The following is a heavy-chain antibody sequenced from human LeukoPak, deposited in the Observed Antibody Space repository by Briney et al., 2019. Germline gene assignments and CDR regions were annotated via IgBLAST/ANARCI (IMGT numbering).Heavy chain of an antibody. V-gene: IGHV3-21*01. D-gene: IGHD6-13*01. CDR2: ISSSSSYI. J-gene: IGHJ4*02. CDR3: ARALGSSLDY. CDR1: GFTFSSYS. Sequence: AGGSLRLSCAASGFTFSSYSMNWVRQAPGKGLEWVSSISSSSSYIYYADSVKSRFTISRDNAKNSLYLQMNSLRAEDTAVYYCARALGSSLDYWGQGTLVTVSS.